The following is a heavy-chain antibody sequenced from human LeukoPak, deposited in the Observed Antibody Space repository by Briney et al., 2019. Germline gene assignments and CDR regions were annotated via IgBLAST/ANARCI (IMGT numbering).Heavy chain of an antibody. V-gene: IGHV1-46*01. CDR3: AITLGIAVAGRGGILNY. Sequence: ASVKVSCKASGYTFTSYYMHWVRQAPGQGLEWMGIINSSGDSTRYAQKFKGRVTMTSDMSTSTVYMELSSLRSEDTAVYYCAITLGIAVAGRGGILNYWGQGTLVTVSS. J-gene: IGHJ4*02. CDR1: GYTFTSYY. D-gene: IGHD6-19*01. CDR2: INSSGDST.